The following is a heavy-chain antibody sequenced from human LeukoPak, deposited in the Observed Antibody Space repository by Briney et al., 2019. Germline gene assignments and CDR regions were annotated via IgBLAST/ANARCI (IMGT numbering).Heavy chain of an antibody. CDR2: IKQDGSEK. Sequence: GGSLRLSCAASGFTFSSYWMSWVRQPPGKGLEWVDNIKQDGSEKYYVDCVKGRFTISRDNAKNSLYLQMNSLRAEDTALYYCASDSDILAGFDYWGQGTLVTVSS. CDR3: ASDSDILAGFDY. V-gene: IGHV3-7*03. J-gene: IGHJ4*02. D-gene: IGHD3-9*01. CDR1: GFTFSSYW.